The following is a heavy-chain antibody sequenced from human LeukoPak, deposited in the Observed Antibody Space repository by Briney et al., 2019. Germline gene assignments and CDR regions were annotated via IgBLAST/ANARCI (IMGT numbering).Heavy chain of an antibody. CDR2: INHSGST. V-gene: IGHV4-34*01. D-gene: IGHD2-2*01. J-gene: IGHJ4*02. CDR3: ARGRSESTYYFDY. Sequence: SETLSLTCAVYGGSFCGYYWSWIRQPPGKGLEWIGEINHSGSTNYNPSLKSRVTISVDTSKNQFSLKLSSVTAADTAVYYCARGRSESTYYFDYWGQGTLVTVSS. CDR1: GGSFCGYY.